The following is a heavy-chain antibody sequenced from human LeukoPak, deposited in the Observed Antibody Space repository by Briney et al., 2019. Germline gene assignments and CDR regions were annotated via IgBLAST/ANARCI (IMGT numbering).Heavy chain of an antibody. CDR1: GFTFSSYS. Sequence: PGGSLRLSCAASGFTFSSYSMNWVRQAPGKGLEWVLSISSSSSYIYYADSVKGRFTISRDNAKNSLYLQMNSLRAEDTAVYYCAREGWELYYFDYWGQGTLVTVSS. CDR3: AREGWELYYFDY. J-gene: IGHJ4*02. CDR2: ISSSSSYI. D-gene: IGHD1-26*01. V-gene: IGHV3-21*01.